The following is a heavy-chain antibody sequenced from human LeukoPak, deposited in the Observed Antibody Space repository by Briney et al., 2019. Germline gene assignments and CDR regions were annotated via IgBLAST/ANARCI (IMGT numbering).Heavy chain of an antibody. D-gene: IGHD5-18*01. CDR3: AKGLPGYSYGYGYYGMDV. V-gene: IGHV3-23*01. Sequence: GGSLRLSCAASGFNFRDAAMSWVRQAPGKGLEWVSAISGSGGSTYYADSVKGRFTISRDNSKNTLYLQMNSLRAEDTAVYYCAKGLPGYSYGYGYYGMDVWGQGTTVTVSS. J-gene: IGHJ6*02. CDR2: ISGSGGST. CDR1: GFNFRDAA.